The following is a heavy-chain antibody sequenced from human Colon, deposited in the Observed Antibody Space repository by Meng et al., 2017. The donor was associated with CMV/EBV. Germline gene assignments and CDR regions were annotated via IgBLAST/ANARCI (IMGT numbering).Heavy chain of an antibody. J-gene: IGHJ6*02. Sequence: GESLKISCAASGFTFSDYYMTWIRQGPGKGLEWVAHISGSGTLVYYGDSMKGRFTISRDNAKNSLDLQMNSLRGEDTAVYYCVREAGHPAGTTFSYYGLNVWGQGTTVTVSS. CDR2: ISGSGTLV. V-gene: IGHV3-11*04. D-gene: IGHD1/OR15-1a*01. CDR1: GFTFSDYY. CDR3: VREAGHPAGTTFSYYGLNV.